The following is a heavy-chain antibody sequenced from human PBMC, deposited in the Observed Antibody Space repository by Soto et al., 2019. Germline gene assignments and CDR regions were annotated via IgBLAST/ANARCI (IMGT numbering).Heavy chain of an antibody. Sequence: GASVKVSCKASGYTFTSYGISWVRQAPGQGLEWMGWISAYNGNTNYAQKLQGRVTMTTDTSTSTAYMELRSLRSDDTAVYYCARNLDTSLRYFDWFGARDTYNWFDPWGQGTLVTVSS. D-gene: IGHD3-9*01. J-gene: IGHJ5*02. CDR3: ARNLDTSLRYFDWFGARDTYNWFDP. CDR2: ISAYNGNT. CDR1: GYTFTSYG. V-gene: IGHV1-18*01.